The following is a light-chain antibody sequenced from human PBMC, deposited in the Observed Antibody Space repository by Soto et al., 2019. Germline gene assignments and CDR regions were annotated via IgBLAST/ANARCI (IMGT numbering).Light chain of an antibody. CDR1: QDINNY. CDR3: QQYDDLPYT. Sequence: IQMTPSPSSLSASVGDRVTIACQASQDINNYLNWYQQKPGKAPKLLIYDASNLEMGVPSRFSGSGSGTDFTFTISNLQPEDTATYYCQQYDDLPYTFGQGTKLEI. V-gene: IGKV1-33*01. J-gene: IGKJ2*01. CDR2: DAS.